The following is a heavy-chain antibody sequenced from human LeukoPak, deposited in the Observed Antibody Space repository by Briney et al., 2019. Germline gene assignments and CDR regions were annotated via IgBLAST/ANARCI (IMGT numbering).Heavy chain of an antibody. V-gene: IGHV1-69*04. Sequence: ASVKVSCKASGGTFSSYTISWVRQAPGQGLEWMGRIIPILGIANYAQKFQGRVTITADKSTSTAYMELSSLRSEDTAVYYCARDAVSTTTAGGIDYWGQGTLVTVSS. CDR3: ARDAVSTTTAGGIDY. D-gene: IGHD5/OR15-5a*01. CDR1: GGTFSSYT. CDR2: IIPILGIA. J-gene: IGHJ4*02.